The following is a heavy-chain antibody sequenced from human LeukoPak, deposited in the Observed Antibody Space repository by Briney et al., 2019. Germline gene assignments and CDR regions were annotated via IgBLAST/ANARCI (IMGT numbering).Heavy chain of an antibody. CDR2: INPNSGGT. V-gene: IGHV1-2*02. J-gene: IGHJ5*02. Sequence: ASVKVSCKASGYTFTGYYMHWVRQAPGQGLEWMGWINPNSGGTNYAQKFQGRVTMTRDTSISTAYMELSRLRSDDTAVYYRARVGLVVRGVTNFRFDPWGQGTLVTVSS. CDR1: GYTFTGYY. D-gene: IGHD3-10*01. CDR3: ARVGLVVRGVTNFRFDP.